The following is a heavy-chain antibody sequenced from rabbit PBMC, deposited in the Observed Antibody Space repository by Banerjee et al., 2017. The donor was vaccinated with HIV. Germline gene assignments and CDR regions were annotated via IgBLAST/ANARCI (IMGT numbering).Heavy chain of an antibody. CDR2: IYAGSSGTT. J-gene: IGHJ4*01. CDR3: ARGVVVIGDL. D-gene: IGHD8-1*01. Sequence: QSLEESGGDLVKPGASLTLTCTASGFSFSSSYWICWVRQAPGKGLEWIACIYAGSSGTTYYASWAKGRFTISKTSSTTVTLQMTSLTAADTATYFCARGVVVIGDLWGQGTLVTVS. CDR1: GFSFSSSYW. V-gene: IGHV1S40*01.